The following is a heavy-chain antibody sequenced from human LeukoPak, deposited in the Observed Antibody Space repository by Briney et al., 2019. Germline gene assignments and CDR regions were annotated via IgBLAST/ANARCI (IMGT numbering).Heavy chain of an antibody. D-gene: IGHD3-9*01. J-gene: IGHJ6*03. Sequence: SETLSLTCAVYGGSFSGYYWSWIRQPPGKGLEWIGEINHSGSTNYNPSLKSRVTISVDTSKNQFSLNLSSVTAADTAVYYCARTILGDYYMDVWGKGTTVTISS. CDR3: ARTILGDYYMDV. CDR2: INHSGST. V-gene: IGHV4-34*01. CDR1: GGSFSGYY.